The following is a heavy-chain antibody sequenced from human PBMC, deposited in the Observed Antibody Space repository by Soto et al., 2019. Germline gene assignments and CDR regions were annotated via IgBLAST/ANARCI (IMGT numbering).Heavy chain of an antibody. CDR3: VRQAHYDFWSGYYQSLYYYFGMDV. D-gene: IGHD3-3*01. J-gene: IGHJ6*02. V-gene: IGHV4-39*01. CDR2: IYYSGST. CDR1: GGSISSSSYY. Sequence: PSETLSLTCTVSGGSISSSSYYWGWIRQPPGKGLEGIGSIYYSGSTYYNPSLKSRVTISVDTSKNQFSLKLSSVTAADTAVYYCVRQAHYDFWSGYYQSLYYYFGMDVWGQGTTVTVSS.